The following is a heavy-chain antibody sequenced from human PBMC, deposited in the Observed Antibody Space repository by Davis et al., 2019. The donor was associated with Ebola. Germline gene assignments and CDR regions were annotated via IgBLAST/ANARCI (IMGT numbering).Heavy chain of an antibody. D-gene: IGHD3-22*01. J-gene: IGHJ3*02. V-gene: IGHV3-23*01. CDR3: ARGDYHDSSDSFIEAFDI. CDR2: ISGSGGST. CDR1: GFTFSSYA. Sequence: GGSLRLSCAASGFTFSSYAMSWVRQAPGKGLEWVSGISGSGGSTYYADSVKGRFTISRDNSKNTLYLQMNSLRAEDTAVYYCARGDYHDSSDSFIEAFDIWGQGTMVTVSS.